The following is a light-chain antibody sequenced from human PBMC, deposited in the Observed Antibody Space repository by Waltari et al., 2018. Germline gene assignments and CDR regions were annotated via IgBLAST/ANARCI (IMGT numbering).Light chain of an antibody. V-gene: IGLV4-69*01. CDR1: SGHSTNV. J-gene: IGLJ3*02. CDR2: VNSDGSH. CDR3: QTGGHGTWV. Sequence: QLVLTQSPSASASLGASVKLTCTLSSGHSTNVIAWLQKRPEKGPRFEMKVNSDGSHSKGDEIPDRFSGSSSGAERYLTISSLQSEDEADYYCQTGGHGTWVFGGGTKLTVL.